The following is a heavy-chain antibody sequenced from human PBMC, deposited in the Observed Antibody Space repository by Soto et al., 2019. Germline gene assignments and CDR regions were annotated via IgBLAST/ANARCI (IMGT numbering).Heavy chain of an antibody. Sequence: ASVKVSCKASGYNFTSYYMHWVRQAPGQGREWMGIINPSGGSTSYAQKFQGRITITRDSSASTGYREMRSLRSEDTAVYYCARGTGSFSQSRPSNGFDRWVQGTLVTVS. CDR3: ARGTGSFSQSRPSNGFDR. J-gene: IGHJ5*02. CDR1: GYNFTSYY. V-gene: IGHV1-46*01. D-gene: IGHD1-1*01. CDR2: INPSGGST.